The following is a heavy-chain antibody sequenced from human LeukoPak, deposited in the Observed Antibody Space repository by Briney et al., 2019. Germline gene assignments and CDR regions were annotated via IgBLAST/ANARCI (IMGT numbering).Heavy chain of an antibody. V-gene: IGHV1-18*01. Sequence: ASVKVSCKASGYTFTSYGINWVRQAPGQGLEWMGWISAYNGNTNYAQNLQGRVTMTTDTSTSTAYMELRSLRSDDTAVYYCARDRRPYCSGSSCDSGADYWGQGTLVTVSS. CDR3: ARDRRPYCSGSSCDSGADY. CDR1: GYTFTSYG. J-gene: IGHJ4*02. CDR2: ISAYNGNT. D-gene: IGHD2-15*01.